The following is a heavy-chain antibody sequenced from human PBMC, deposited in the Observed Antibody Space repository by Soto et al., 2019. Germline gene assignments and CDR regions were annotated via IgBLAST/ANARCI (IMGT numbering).Heavy chain of an antibody. Sequence: EVQLVESGGVVVQPGESLRVSCAASGFTFDDYTMHWVRQVPGKGVEWVSLITWDGGSSFYADSVRGRFTISRDSSKNSVFLQMDSLRAEDTAVYYCAHTQGIVLVPAAIWYWGQGTLVTVSS. CDR3: AHTQGIVLVPAAIWY. CDR1: GFTFDDYT. D-gene: IGHD2-2*02. J-gene: IGHJ4*02. V-gene: IGHV3-43*01. CDR2: ITWDGGSS.